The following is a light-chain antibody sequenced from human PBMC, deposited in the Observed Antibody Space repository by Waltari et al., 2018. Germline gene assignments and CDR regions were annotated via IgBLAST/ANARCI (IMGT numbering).Light chain of an antibody. J-gene: IGKJ3*01. CDR1: QRLSSY. V-gene: IGKV1-5*03. Sequence: CRASQRLSSYLAWYQQKPGKAPKLLIYKTSSLETWVPSSFSGTGSGTEFTLTISSLQPDDIATYYCQQYNSYPFTFGPGTKVDIK. CDR3: QQYNSYPFT. CDR2: KTS.